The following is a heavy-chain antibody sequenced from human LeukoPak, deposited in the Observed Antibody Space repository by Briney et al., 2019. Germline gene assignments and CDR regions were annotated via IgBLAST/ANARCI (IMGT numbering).Heavy chain of an antibody. CDR3: ARDIAVAGPNWFDP. D-gene: IGHD6-19*01. CDR2: IRYDGSNK. CDR1: GFTFSSYG. V-gene: IGHV3-30*02. J-gene: IGHJ5*02. Sequence: PGGSLRLSCAASGFTFSSYGMHWVRQAPGKGLEWVAFIRYDGSNKYYADSVKGRFTISRDNSKNTLYLQMNCLRAEDTAVYYCARDIAVAGPNWFDPWGHGTLVTVSS.